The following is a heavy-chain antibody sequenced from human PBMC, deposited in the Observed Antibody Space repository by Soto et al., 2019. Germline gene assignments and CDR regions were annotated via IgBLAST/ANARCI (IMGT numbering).Heavy chain of an antibody. V-gene: IGHV5-51*01. CDR3: ARTRSFTLGFYYDGMDV. Sequence: AESLKISCQGSGFIFASYWIGCVLQMPVKDLEWMGIIYPGDSDTRYSPSFQGQVTISADKSLRTAYLQWTSLKASDTALYYCARTRSFTLGFYYDGMDVWGQGTTVTVSS. D-gene: IGHD6-6*01. CDR2: IYPGDSDT. CDR1: GFIFASYW. J-gene: IGHJ6*02.